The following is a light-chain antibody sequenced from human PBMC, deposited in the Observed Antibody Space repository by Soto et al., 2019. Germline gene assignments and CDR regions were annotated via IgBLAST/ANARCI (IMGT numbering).Light chain of an antibody. J-gene: IGKJ1*01. CDR3: QQYGSSLWT. V-gene: IGKV1-12*01. CDR2: GAS. CDR1: QGISSW. Sequence: DIQMTQSPSSVSASVGDRVTITWRASQGISSWLAWYQQKPGQAPRLLIYGASTRETGILARFSGSGAGTEFTLTISRLEPEDVAVYYCQQYGSSLWTFGQGTKVDIK.